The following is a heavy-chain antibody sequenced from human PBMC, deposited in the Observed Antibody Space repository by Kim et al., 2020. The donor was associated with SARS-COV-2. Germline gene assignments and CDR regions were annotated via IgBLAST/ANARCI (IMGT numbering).Heavy chain of an antibody. V-gene: IGHV5-10-1*01. Sequence: SPSFQGHVTISADKSISTAYLQWSSLKASDTAMYYCARQVAEHHYYGMDVWGQGTTVTVSS. CDR3: ARQVAEHHYYGMDV. J-gene: IGHJ6*02.